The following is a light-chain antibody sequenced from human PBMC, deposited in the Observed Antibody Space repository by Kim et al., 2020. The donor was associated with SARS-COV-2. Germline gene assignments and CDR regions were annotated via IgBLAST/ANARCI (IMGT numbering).Light chain of an antibody. V-gene: IGKV1-39*01. J-gene: IGKJ1*01. CDR2: AAS. Sequence: ASVGDRVTITCRASQNINNYLNWYQQRPGKAPNLLIFAASTLQSGVPSRFSGSGSGTDFTLTISSLQPEDFATYYCQQTLRAPRTFGQGTKVDIK. CDR1: QNINNY. CDR3: QQTLRAPRT.